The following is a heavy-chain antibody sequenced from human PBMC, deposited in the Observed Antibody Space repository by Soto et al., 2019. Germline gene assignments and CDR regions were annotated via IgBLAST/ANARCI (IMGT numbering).Heavy chain of an antibody. V-gene: IGHV3-74*01. D-gene: IGHD3-3*01. CDR1: GFTFIRYW. Sequence: EVQLVESGGGFVQPGGSLRLSCAASGFTFIRYWMHWVRQAPGEGLEWVSRINIDGSSTSYADSVKGRFTISRDNAKNTLYLQMNSLRADDTAIYYSARLRVPIWGQGTMVTVST. CDR3: ARLRVPI. CDR2: INIDGSST. J-gene: IGHJ3*02.